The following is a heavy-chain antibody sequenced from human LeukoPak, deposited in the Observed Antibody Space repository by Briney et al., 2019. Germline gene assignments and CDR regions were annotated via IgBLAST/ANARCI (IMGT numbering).Heavy chain of an antibody. J-gene: IGHJ4*02. Sequence: PPGGSLRLSCAASGFTFSSYGMSWVRQAPGKGLEWVSAISGSGGSTYYADSVKGRFTISRDNSKNTLYLQMNSLRAEDTAVYYCAKEGSGTRAFDYWGQGTLVSVSS. V-gene: IGHV3-23*01. CDR2: ISGSGGST. CDR3: AKEGSGTRAFDY. D-gene: IGHD6-19*01. CDR1: GFTFSSYG.